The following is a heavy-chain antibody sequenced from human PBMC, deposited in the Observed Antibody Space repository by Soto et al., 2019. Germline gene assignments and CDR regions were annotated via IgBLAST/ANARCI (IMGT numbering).Heavy chain of an antibody. CDR1: GFTFSSYA. Sequence: LSLSCAASGFTFSSYAMSWVRQAPGKGLEWVSAISGSGGSTYYADSVKGRFTISRDNSKNTLYLQMNSLRAEDTAVYYCAKAKPTGPSRFDYYYYYGMDVWGQGTTVTVSS. V-gene: IGHV3-23*01. D-gene: IGHD1-1*01. J-gene: IGHJ6*02. CDR3: AKAKPTGPSRFDYYYYYGMDV. CDR2: ISGSGGST.